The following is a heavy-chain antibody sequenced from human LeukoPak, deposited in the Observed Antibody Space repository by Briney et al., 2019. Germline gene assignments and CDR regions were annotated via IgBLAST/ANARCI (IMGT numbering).Heavy chain of an antibody. CDR3: ARGGSAAIGFDP. CDR2: IYGDDST. J-gene: IGHJ5*02. CDR1: GFIVSKSY. V-gene: IGHV3-53*01. D-gene: IGHD2-2*02. Sequence: GGSLRLSCAASGFIVSKSYMNWVRQAPGKGLEWVSVIYGDDSTYYADSVKGRFTISRDNSKNMLYLQMNSLRAEDTAVYYCARGGSAAIGFDPWGQGTLVTVSS.